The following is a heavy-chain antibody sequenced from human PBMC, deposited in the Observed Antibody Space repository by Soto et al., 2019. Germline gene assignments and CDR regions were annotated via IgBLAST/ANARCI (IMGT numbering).Heavy chain of an antibody. CDR3: ARGGKQWLVGGDYYYYYMDV. CDR1: GFTLSDYY. D-gene: IGHD6-19*01. Sequence: QVQLVESGGGLAKPGGSLRLSCEASGFTLSDYYMSWIRQAPGKGLEWISYISSSGTIIYYADSVKGRFTISRDNAKKSRYLQMTSLSAEDTAVYYCARGGKQWLVGGDYYYYYMDVWGKGTTVTVSS. J-gene: IGHJ6*03. CDR2: ISSSGTII. V-gene: IGHV3-11*01.